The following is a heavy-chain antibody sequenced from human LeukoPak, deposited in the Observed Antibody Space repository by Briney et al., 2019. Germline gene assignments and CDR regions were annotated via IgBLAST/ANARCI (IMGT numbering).Heavy chain of an antibody. D-gene: IGHD6-13*01. CDR3: ARGVVAAAGSYYYFPY. V-gene: IGHV3-23*01. CDR1: RLTLSIYA. Sequence: GGSLSLFCVPSRLTLSIYAVNCVPDARGRAVVWVSVISGCCATTYYADSMKGRFTIARDNSQNTLYLQMNSLAAEDRAVYYRARGVVAAAGSYYYFPYWGQGTLVTVSS. J-gene: IGHJ4*02. CDR2: ISGCCATT.